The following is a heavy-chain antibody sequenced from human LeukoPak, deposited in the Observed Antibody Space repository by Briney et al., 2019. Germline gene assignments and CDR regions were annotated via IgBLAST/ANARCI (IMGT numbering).Heavy chain of an antibody. CDR1: GYTFTSYG. CDR2: ISAYNGNT. V-gene: IGHV1-18*01. Sequence: ASVKVSCKASGYTFTSYGISWVRQAPGQGLEWMGWISAYNGNTNYAQKLQGRVTMTTDTSTSTAYMELRSLRSDDTAVYYCARGSGYYDFWSGYFPVYYYYYMDVWGKGTTVTVSS. CDR3: ARGSGYYDFWSGYFPVYYYYYMDV. D-gene: IGHD3-3*01. J-gene: IGHJ6*03.